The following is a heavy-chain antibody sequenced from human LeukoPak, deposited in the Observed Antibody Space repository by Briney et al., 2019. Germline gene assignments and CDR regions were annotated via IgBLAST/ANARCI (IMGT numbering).Heavy chain of an antibody. V-gene: IGHV1-2*06. D-gene: IGHD3-3*01. CDR1: GYTFTGYY. CDR2: INPNSGGT. CDR3: ARFSASYYDFWSGYYHWFDP. J-gene: IGHJ5*02. Sequence: GAXVKVSCKASGYTFTGYYMHWVRQAPGQGLEWMGRINPNSGGTNYAQKFQGRVTMTRDTSISTAYMEMSRLRSDDTAVYYCARFSASYYDFWSGYYHWFDPWGQGTLVTVSS.